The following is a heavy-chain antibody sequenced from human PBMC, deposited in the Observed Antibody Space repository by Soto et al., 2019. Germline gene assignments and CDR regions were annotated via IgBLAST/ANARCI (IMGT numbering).Heavy chain of an antibody. J-gene: IGHJ4*02. CDR1: GFTFSSYS. CDR3: ARDKDWAFDY. Sequence: GGSLRLSCVASGFTFSSYSMVWVRQAPGKGLEWVSYIFVSSTIIYYADSVKGRFTVPRDNAQNSLFLIMNSLRAEDTAVYYCARDKDWAFDYWGQGTLVTVSS. V-gene: IGHV3-48*04. CDR2: IFVSSTII. D-gene: IGHD3-9*01.